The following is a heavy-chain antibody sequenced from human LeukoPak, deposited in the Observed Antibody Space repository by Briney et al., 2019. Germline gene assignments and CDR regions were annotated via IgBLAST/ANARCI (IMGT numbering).Heavy chain of an antibody. D-gene: IGHD1-14*01. Sequence: GGSLRLSCAASGFTFSNYGMNWVRQAPGKGLEWVAYISRTSSDIYYADSVVGRFTISRDSATNSLHLQRHSLRDEDTAVYYCARNPDRAYFDYWGQGTLVTVSS. CDR2: ISRTSSDI. CDR1: GFTFSNYG. J-gene: IGHJ4*02. CDR3: ARNPDRAYFDY. V-gene: IGHV3-48*02.